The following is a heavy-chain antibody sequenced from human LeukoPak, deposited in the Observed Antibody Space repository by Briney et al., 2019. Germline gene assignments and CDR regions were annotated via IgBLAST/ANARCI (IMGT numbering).Heavy chain of an antibody. CDR3: ARVAGANAKLDC. CDR1: GYTFTGYY. J-gene: IGHJ4*02. D-gene: IGHD1-26*01. V-gene: IGHV1-2*02. Sequence: ASVKVSCKASGYTFTGYYMHWVRQAPGQGLEWMGWINPNSGGTNYAQKFQGRVTMTRDTSISTAYMELSRLRSDDTAVYYCARVAGANAKLDCWGQGTLVTVSS. CDR2: INPNSGGT.